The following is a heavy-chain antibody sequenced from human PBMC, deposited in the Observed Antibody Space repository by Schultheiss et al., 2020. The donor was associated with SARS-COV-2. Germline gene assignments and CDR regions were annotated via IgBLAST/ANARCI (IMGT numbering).Heavy chain of an antibody. Sequence: KISCKASGYTFTSYGISWVRQAPGQGLEWMGGIIPIFGTANYAQKFQGRVTMTRDTSISTAYMELSRLRSDDTAVYYCARDLKVDYDGVGWGQGTLVTVSS. D-gene: IGHD4-23*01. V-gene: IGHV1-69*05. CDR3: ARDLKVDYDGVG. CDR2: IIPIFGTA. CDR1: GYTFTSYG. J-gene: IGHJ4*02.